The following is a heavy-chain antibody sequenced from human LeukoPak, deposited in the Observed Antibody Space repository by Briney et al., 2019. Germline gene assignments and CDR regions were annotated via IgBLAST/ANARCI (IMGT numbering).Heavy chain of an antibody. Sequence: GGSLRLSCAASGFTFSNYNLNWVRQAPGKGLEWLSYITSSSSAIYYADSVKGRFTISRDNAKNSLYLQMNSLRAEDTAVYYCARDYLLEWFHYYYYMDVWGKGTTVTVSS. D-gene: IGHD3-3*01. V-gene: IGHV3-21*05. CDR3: ARDYLLEWFHYYYYMDV. J-gene: IGHJ6*03. CDR2: ITSSSSAI. CDR1: GFTFSNYN.